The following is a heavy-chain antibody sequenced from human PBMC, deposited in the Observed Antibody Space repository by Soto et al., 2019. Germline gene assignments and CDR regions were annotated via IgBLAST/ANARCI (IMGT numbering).Heavy chain of an antibody. J-gene: IGHJ5*01. CDR2: INPSGGST. Sequence: QVQLVQSGAEVKKPGASVKLSCKSSEYTFTDYYIHWVRQAPGQGLEWMGLINPSGGSTSYAQKFQGRATTTRDTSTNTLDPELGSLTSEDTAGYYRATGAYSTSWYDFWGQGTLVTVSS. D-gene: IGHD6-13*01. CDR1: EYTFTDYY. V-gene: IGHV1-46*01. CDR3: ATGAYSTSWYDF.